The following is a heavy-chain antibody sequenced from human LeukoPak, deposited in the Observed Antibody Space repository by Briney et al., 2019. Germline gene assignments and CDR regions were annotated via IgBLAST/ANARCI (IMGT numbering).Heavy chain of an antibody. CDR3: ARAWGSGWDHIDY. J-gene: IGHJ4*02. CDR2: IYSSGST. CDR1: GGSISSYY. D-gene: IGHD6-25*01. V-gene: IGHV4-4*07. Sequence: SGTLSLTCTVSGGSISSYYRNWIRQRAGKGLEWVWRIYSSGSTTYNPSPKSRVTMSVDTSKNQFSLKLTFVTAADTAVYYCARAWGSGWDHIDYWGQGTLVTVSS.